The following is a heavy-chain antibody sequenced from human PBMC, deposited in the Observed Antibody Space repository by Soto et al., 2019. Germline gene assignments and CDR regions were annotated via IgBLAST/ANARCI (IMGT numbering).Heavy chain of an antibody. CDR3: AKIPHSSSWYLDAFDI. CDR1: GGTCSNAW. Sequence: GGSLRLSCAASGGTCSNAWMSWVRQATGKGLEWVSAISGSGGSTYYADSVKGRFTISRDNSKNTLYLQMNSLRAEDTAVYYCAKIPHSSSWYLDAFDIWGQGTMVTVSS. D-gene: IGHD6-13*01. V-gene: IGHV3-23*01. J-gene: IGHJ3*02. CDR2: ISGSGGST.